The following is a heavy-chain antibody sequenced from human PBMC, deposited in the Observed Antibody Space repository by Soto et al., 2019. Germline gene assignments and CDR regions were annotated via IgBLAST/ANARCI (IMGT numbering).Heavy chain of an antibody. D-gene: IGHD6-6*01. Sequence: SETLSLTCTVSGGSISSGGYYWSWIRQHPGKGLEWIGYIYYSGSTYYNPSLKSRVTISVDTSKNQFSLKLSSVTAADTAVYYCARDSSIAARGLGLDPWGQGTLVTVSS. J-gene: IGHJ5*02. CDR2: IYYSGST. CDR3: ARDSSIAARGLGLDP. V-gene: IGHV4-31*03. CDR1: GGSISSGGYY.